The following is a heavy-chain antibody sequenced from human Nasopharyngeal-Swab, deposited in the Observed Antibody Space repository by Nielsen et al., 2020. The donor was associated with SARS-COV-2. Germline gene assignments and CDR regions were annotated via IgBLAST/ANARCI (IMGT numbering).Heavy chain of an antibody. CDR2: INTDGSST. D-gene: IGHD1-26*01. CDR3: ARASYRGYYYMDV. Sequence: WIRQPPGKGLLWVSRINTDGSSTPYADSVKGRFTISRDNAMITLYLQMNSLRAEDTAVYYCARASYRGYYYMDVWGKGTTVTVSS. J-gene: IGHJ6*03. V-gene: IGHV3-74*01.